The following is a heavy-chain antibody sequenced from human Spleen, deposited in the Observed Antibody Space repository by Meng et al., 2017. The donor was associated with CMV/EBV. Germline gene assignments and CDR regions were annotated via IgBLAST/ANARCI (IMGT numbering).Heavy chain of an antibody. Sequence: SETLSLTCTVSGGSISSSSYYWGWIRQPPGKGLEWIGSIYYSGSTYYNPSLKSRVTISVDTSKNQFSLKLSSVTAADTAVYYCARDGTSRTDLRFFVRGGMDYWGQGTLVTVSS. CDR2: IYYSGST. CDR1: GGSISSSSYY. J-gene: IGHJ4*02. CDR3: ARDGTSRTDLRFFVRGGMDY. V-gene: IGHV4-39*07. D-gene: IGHD3-10*01.